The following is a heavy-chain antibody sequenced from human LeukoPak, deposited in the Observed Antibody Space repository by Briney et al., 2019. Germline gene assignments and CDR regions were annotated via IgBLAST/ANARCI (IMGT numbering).Heavy chain of an antibody. J-gene: IGHJ4*02. Sequence: PGGSLRLSCAASGFTFSSYGMHSVRQAPGKGLEWGAFIRDDGSNKYYADSVKGRFTISRGNSKNTLYLQMNSLRAEDTAVYYCAKGGSEVAAQDIDYWGQGTLVTVSS. CDR2: IRDDGSNK. CDR3: AKGGSEVAAQDIDY. V-gene: IGHV3-30*02. CDR1: GFTFSSYG. D-gene: IGHD2-15*01.